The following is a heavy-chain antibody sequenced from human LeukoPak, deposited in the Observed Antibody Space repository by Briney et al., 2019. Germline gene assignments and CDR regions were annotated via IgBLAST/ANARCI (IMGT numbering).Heavy chain of an antibody. D-gene: IGHD3-22*01. CDR3: ARGRHDITMIVVVMTSVSYYLDV. V-gene: IGHV4-34*01. CDR1: GGSFSGYH. Sequence: SETLSLTCAVYGGSFSGYHWTWIRQSPGKGLEWIGDINPSGSTYYNPSPKSRLTISVDTSKNQFSLKLRSVTAADTAVYYCARGRHDITMIVVVMTSVSYYLDVWGKGTTVTVS. J-gene: IGHJ6*03. CDR2: INPSGST.